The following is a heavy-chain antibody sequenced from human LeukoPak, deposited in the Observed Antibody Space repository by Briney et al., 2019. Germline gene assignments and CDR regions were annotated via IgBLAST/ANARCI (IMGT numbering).Heavy chain of an antibody. Sequence: GGSLRLSCASSGFSFSSYAMSWVRQAPGKGLEWVSSTSGSGAGTYYADSVKGRFTISRDNSKNTVYLQMNSLRAEDTAVYYCAREAYHYYGMDVWGQGTTVTVSS. J-gene: IGHJ6*02. V-gene: IGHV3-23*01. D-gene: IGHD3-16*01. CDR2: TSGSGAGT. CDR3: AREAYHYYGMDV. CDR1: GFSFSSYA.